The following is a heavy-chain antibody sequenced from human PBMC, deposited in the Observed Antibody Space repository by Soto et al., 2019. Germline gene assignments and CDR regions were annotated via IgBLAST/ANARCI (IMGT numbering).Heavy chain of an antibody. CDR2: IDKVGTDS. D-gene: IGHD3-10*01. V-gene: IGHV3-74*01. J-gene: IGHJ6*03. CDR3: ARGWFGPDV. CDR1: EFTFSCRS. Sequence: EVQLVESGGGLVQPGGSLRLSCAASEFTFSCRSLHWVRQAPGKGLVWVSGIDKVGTDSTYADSVKGRFTSSRDNAKNTVNLQMNSLRVEDTAVYYCARGWFGPDVWGKGTTVTVSS.